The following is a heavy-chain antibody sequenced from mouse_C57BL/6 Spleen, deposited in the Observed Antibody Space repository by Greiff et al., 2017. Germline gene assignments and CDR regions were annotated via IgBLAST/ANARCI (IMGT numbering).Heavy chain of an antibody. CDR1: GYTFTEYT. V-gene: IGHV1-62-2*01. CDR3: ARHGRVLLRSFMITTEDGWFAY. D-gene: IGHD1-1*01. Sequence: QVQLKESGAELVKPGASVKLSCKASGYTFTEYTIHWVKQRSGQGLEWIGWFYPGSGSIKYNEKFKDKATLTADKSSSTAYMELSRLTSEDSAVYFCARHGRVLLRSFMITTEDGWFAYWGQGTLVTVSA. CDR2: FYPGSGSI. J-gene: IGHJ3*01.